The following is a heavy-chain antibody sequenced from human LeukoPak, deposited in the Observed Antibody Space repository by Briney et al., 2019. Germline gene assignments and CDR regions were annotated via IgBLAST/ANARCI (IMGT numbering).Heavy chain of an antibody. V-gene: IGHV3-7*01. Sequence: GGSLRLSCAASGFTFSVSWMSWVRQAPGKGLEWVANIKQDGSEKYYVDSVKGRFTISRDNAKNSLYLQMNSLRAEDTAVYYCARVNYDYVWGSFNYYYYYYMDVWGKGTTVTVSS. D-gene: IGHD3-16*01. CDR1: GFTFSVSW. CDR2: IKQDGSEK. J-gene: IGHJ6*03. CDR3: ARVNYDYVWGSFNYYYYYYMDV.